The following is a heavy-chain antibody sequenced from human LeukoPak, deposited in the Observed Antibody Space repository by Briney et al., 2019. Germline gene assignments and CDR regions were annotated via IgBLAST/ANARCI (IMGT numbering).Heavy chain of an antibody. Sequence: GASVKVSCKAYGYTLTKYHVHWVRQAPGQGLEWMGIINPTDGSISYAQKFQGRVTLTRDTSTSTVYMDLSSLRSEDTAVYYCTLEAPASCYFDYWGQGTLVTVSS. CDR2: INPTDGSI. J-gene: IGHJ4*02. CDR3: TLEAPASCYFDY. CDR1: GYTLTKYH. V-gene: IGHV1-46*03. D-gene: IGHD3-3*01.